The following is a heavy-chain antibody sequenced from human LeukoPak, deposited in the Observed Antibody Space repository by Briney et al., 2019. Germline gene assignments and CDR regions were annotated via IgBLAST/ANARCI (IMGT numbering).Heavy chain of an antibody. Sequence: SETLSLTCTVSGGSISNYYWSWIRQPPGKGLEWIGYIYYSGSTNYNPSLKSRVTISVDTSNNQFSLRPSSVTAADTAVYYCARHYGGDSLSYFDYWGQGTLVTVPS. J-gene: IGHJ4*02. V-gene: IGHV4-59*01. CDR2: IYYSGST. CDR1: GGSISNYY. D-gene: IGHD4-23*01. CDR3: ARHYGGDSLSYFDY.